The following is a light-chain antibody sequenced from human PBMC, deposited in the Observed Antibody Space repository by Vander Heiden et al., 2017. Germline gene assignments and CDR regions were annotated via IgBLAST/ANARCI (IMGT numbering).Light chain of an antibody. CDR2: GAS. CDR1: QCHSDNY. V-gene: IGKV3-20*01. CDR3: QQYGNSPYT. Sequence: EMVLTPSPRTLSLAPGEGAAFSCWASQCHSDNYLAWYQQNPGQAPRLLIYGASNRATGIPARFSGSGSGTDFTLTISRLEPEDFAVYYCQQYGNSPYTFGQGTKLDIK. J-gene: IGKJ2*01.